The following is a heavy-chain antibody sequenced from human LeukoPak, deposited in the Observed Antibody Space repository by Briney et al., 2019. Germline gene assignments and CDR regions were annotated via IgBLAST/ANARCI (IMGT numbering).Heavy chain of an antibody. V-gene: IGHV3-23*01. CDR3: AKDPTGKYYYDSSGYYDY. Sequence: SGGSLRLSCAASGFTFSSYAMGWVRQAPGKGLEWVSAISGSGGSTYYADSVKGRFTISRDNSKNTLYLQMNSLRAEDTAVYYCAKDPTGKYYYDSSGYYDYWGQGTLVTVSS. CDR2: ISGSGGST. J-gene: IGHJ4*02. D-gene: IGHD3-22*01. CDR1: GFTFSSYA.